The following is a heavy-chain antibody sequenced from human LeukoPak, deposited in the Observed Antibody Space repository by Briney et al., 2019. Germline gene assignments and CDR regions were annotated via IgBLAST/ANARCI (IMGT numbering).Heavy chain of an antibody. CDR2: ISSSSRTI. J-gene: IGHJ4*02. D-gene: IGHD5-12*01. V-gene: IGHV3-48*01. CDR1: GFTFSSYS. CDR3: AREEWLRFNGY. Sequence: PGGSLRLSCAASGFTFSSYSMNWVRQAPGKGLEGVSYISSSSRTIYYADSVKGRFTISRDNAKNSLYLQMNSLRAEDTAVYYCAREEWLRFNGYWGQGTLVTVSS.